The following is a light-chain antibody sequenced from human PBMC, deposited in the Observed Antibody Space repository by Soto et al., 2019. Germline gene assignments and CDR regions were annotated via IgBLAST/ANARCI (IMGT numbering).Light chain of an antibody. CDR1: QNLGTLY. Sequence: EIVLTQSPGTLSLSPGERGTLSCRASQNLGTLYLAWFQQKPGQAPRLLMYGASSRATGIPDRLSGSGSGTDFTLTISRLEPEDFAVYYCQQYGSSPITFGQGTRLEI. V-gene: IGKV3-20*01. CDR3: QQYGSSPIT. J-gene: IGKJ5*01. CDR2: GAS.